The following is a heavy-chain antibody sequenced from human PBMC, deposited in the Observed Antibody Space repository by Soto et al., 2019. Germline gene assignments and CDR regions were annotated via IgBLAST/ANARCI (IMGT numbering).Heavy chain of an antibody. CDR3: AHPRAYCVFDAVDI. CDR2: ISSSGDSA. V-gene: IGHV3-23*01. CDR1: GFIFSTYA. Sequence: GGSLRLSCAASGFIFSTYAMNWVRQAPGKGLEWVSAISSSGDSAYYAESVRGRFTISRDNSINTLYLQMRSLRPEDTAVYYCAHPRAYCVFDAVDIWGQGTMVTVSS. J-gene: IGHJ3*02. D-gene: IGHD2-8*02.